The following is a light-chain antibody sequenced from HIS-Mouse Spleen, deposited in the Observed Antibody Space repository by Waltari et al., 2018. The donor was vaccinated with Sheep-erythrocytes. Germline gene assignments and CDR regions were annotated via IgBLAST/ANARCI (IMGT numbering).Light chain of an antibody. V-gene: IGLV2-23*01. J-gene: IGLJ3*02. CDR3: CSYAGSSTPWV. CDR1: SSDVGSYNL. Sequence: QSALTQPASVSGSPGQSITISCTGTSSDVGSYNLGSWYHPHPGKAPKPMIYEGSKRPSGVSNRFSGSKSGNTASLTVSGLQAEDEADYYCCSYAGSSTPWVFGGGTKLTVL. CDR2: EGS.